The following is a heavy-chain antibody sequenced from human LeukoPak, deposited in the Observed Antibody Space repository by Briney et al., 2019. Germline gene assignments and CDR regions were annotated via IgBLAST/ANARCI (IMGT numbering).Heavy chain of an antibody. CDR3: ARDRGALECFSYYYYGMDV. CDR2: ISAYNGNT. Sequence: ASVKVSCKASGYTFTSYGISWVRQAPGQGLEWMGWISAYNGNTNYAQKLQGRVTMTTDTSTSTAYMELRSLRSDDTAVYYCARDRGALECFSYYYYGMDVWGQGTTVTVSS. J-gene: IGHJ6*02. D-gene: IGHD3-3*01. CDR1: GYTFTSYG. V-gene: IGHV1-18*01.